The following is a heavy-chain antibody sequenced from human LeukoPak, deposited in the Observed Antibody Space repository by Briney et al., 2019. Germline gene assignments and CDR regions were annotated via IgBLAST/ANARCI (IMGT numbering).Heavy chain of an antibody. J-gene: IGHJ6*03. V-gene: IGHV4-34*01. Sequence: SETLSLTCAVYGVSLRGYYWSWIRQSPEKGLEWIGEVNHEGDSIYSPSLKSRLTLSVDMSKNQFSLNLRSVTAADSAVYFCARGSNYVSDYYFDVWGKGTTVIVSS. D-gene: IGHD4-11*01. CDR2: VNHEGDS. CDR3: ARGSNYVSDYYFDV. CDR1: GVSLRGYY.